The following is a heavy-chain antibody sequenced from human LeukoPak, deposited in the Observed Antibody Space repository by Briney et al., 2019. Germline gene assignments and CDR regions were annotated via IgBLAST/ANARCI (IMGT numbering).Heavy chain of an antibody. CDR3: AKYPNYYGSGSYYFDY. V-gene: IGHV3-23*01. J-gene: IGHJ4*02. CDR1: GFTFSTYL. Sequence: GGSLRLSCAASGFTFSTYLMHWVRQAPGKGLEWVSAISGSGGSTYYADSVKGRFTISRDNSKNTLYLQMNSLRAEDTAVYYCAKYPNYYGSGSYYFDYWGQGTLVTVSS. D-gene: IGHD3-10*01. CDR2: ISGSGGST.